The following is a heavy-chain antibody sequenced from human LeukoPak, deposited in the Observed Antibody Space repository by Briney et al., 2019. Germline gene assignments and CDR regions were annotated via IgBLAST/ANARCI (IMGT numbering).Heavy chain of an antibody. D-gene: IGHD3-9*01. J-gene: IGHJ4*02. CDR3: ARTTKEFDILSGYYFDY. Sequence: GGSLRLSCAASGFTVSSNYMGWVRQAPGKGLEWVSVIYRGGSTYYADSVKGRSTISRDNSKNTLSLQMNSLRAVDTAVYYCARTTKEFDILSGYYFDYWGQGTLVTVSS. CDR2: IYRGGST. V-gene: IGHV3-53*01. CDR1: GFTVSSNY.